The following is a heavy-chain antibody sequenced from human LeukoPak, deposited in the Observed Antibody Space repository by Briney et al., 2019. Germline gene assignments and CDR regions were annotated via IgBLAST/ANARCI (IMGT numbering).Heavy chain of an antibody. Sequence: GGSLRLSCAASGFTFSSYTMSWVRQAPGRGLEWVSAISGSGGSTYYADSVKGRFTISRDNAKNSLYLQMNSLRAEDTAVYYCARVNLRRNSSATPSYYYYMDVWGKGTTVTVSS. V-gene: IGHV3-23*01. CDR1: GFTFSSYT. J-gene: IGHJ6*03. D-gene: IGHD6-6*01. CDR3: ARVNLRRNSSATPSYYYYMDV. CDR2: ISGSGGST.